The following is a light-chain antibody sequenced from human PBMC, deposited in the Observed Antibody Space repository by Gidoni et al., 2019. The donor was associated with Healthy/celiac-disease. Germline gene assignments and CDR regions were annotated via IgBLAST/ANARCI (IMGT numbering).Light chain of an antibody. CDR2: WAS. V-gene: IGKV4-1*01. CDR3: QQYYSTPFT. CDR1: QSVLYSSNNKNY. J-gene: IGKJ3*01. Sequence: DIVMTQSPDSLAVSLGERATINCKSSQSVLYSSNNKNYLAWYQQKPGQPPKLLIYWASTRGSGVPDRFSGSGSGTDFTLTISSLQAEDVAVYYCQQYYSTPFTFGPGTKVDNK.